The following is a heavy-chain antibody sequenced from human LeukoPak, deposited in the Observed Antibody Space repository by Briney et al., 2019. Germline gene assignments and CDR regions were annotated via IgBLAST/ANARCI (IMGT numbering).Heavy chain of an antibody. V-gene: IGHV4-59*01. CDR2: IYYSGST. Sequence: PSETLSLTCTVSGGSISSYYWSWIRQPPGKGLEWIGYIYYSGSTNYNPPLKSRVTISVDTSKNQFSLKLSSVTAADTAVYYCARSPGGSPDYWGQGILVTVSS. D-gene: IGHD6-13*01. CDR3: ARSPGGSPDY. CDR1: GGSISSYY. J-gene: IGHJ4*02.